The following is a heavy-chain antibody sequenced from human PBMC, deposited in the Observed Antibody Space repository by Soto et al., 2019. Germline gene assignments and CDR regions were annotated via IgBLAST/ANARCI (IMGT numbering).Heavy chain of an antibody. CDR3: AAYCYTMTCTHFHGYS. CDR1: GFRFRGYW. D-gene: IGHD3-16*02. CDR2: IKQDESDK. Sequence: PGGSLRLSCAVSGFRFRGYWMSWVRQAPGKGLEWVANIKQDESDKYYVDSVKGRFTISRDNAKNALYLQMNSLRVEDTAVYYCAAYCYTMTCTHFHGYSWGQGTQVTVSS. V-gene: IGHV3-7*03. J-gene: IGHJ5*02.